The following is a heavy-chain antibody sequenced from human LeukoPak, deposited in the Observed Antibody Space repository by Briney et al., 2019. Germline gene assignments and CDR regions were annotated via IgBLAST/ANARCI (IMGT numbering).Heavy chain of an antibody. CDR1: GYTFTGYY. J-gene: IGHJ6*03. CDR2: INPNSGGT. D-gene: IGHD5-18*01. CDR3: ARGSWDQQLWLLGESYYYYMDV. V-gene: IGHV1-2*02. Sequence: GASVKVSCKASGYTFTGYYMHWVRQAPGQGLEWMGWINPNSGGTNYAQKFQGRVTMTRDTSISTAYMELSRLRSDDTAVYYCARGSWDQQLWLLGESYYYYMDVWGKGTTVTVSS.